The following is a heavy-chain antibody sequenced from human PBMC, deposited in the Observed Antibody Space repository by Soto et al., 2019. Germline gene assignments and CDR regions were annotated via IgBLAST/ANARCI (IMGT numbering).Heavy chain of an antibody. D-gene: IGHD1-26*01. Sequence: QVQLQQWGAGLLKPSETLSLTCAVYGGSFSGYYWSWIRQPPGKGLEWIGEINHSGSTNYNPSLTGRVTIPVDASKNQFALKLSSVTAADPAVYYCARYSRSRRYFDYWGQGTLVTVSS. CDR1: GGSFSGYY. V-gene: IGHV4-34*01. J-gene: IGHJ4*02. CDR3: ARYSRSRRYFDY. CDR2: INHSGST.